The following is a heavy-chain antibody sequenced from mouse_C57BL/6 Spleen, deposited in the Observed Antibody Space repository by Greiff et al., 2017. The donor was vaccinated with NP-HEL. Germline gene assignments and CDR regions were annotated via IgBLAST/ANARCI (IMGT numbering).Heavy chain of an antibody. Sequence: VKLVESGAELARPGASVKMSCKASGYTFTSYTMHWVKQRPGQGLEWIGYINPSSGYTKYNQKFKDKATLTADKSSSTAYMQLSSLTSEDSAVYYCARSGGNYWYFDVWGTGTTVTVSS. V-gene: IGHV1-4*01. D-gene: IGHD2-1*01. CDR2: INPSSGYT. CDR1: GYTFTSYT. J-gene: IGHJ1*03. CDR3: ARSGGNYWYFDV.